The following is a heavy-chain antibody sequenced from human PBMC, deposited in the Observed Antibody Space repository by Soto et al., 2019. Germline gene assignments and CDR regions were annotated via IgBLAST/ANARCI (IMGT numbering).Heavy chain of an antibody. J-gene: IGHJ4*02. CDR1: GVSLGASGVC. Sequence: QITLKESGPTLVIPTQTLTLTCTFSGVSLGASGVCVGWLRQPPGKALEWLALIYWDDDKRYSPSLKNRLTITKDTAKNQVVLTLTNMAPVDTATYYCGHIFTCSSRGVQIDYWGQGTLVTVSS. V-gene: IGHV2-5*02. CDR3: GHIFTCSSRGVQIDY. D-gene: IGHD3-9*01. CDR2: IYWDDDK.